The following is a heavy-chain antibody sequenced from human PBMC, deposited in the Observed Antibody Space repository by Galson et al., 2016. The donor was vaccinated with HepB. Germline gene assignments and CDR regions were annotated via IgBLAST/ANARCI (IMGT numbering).Heavy chain of an antibody. CDR3: ARDSSDWSLPSGLYGMDV. Sequence: SVKVSCKASGYTFSRHYMHWVRQAPGQGLEWMGVINTSSGRTNYAQKFQGRVSMTRDTSTNTVYMELTSLRAEDTAVYYCARDSSDWSLPSGLYGMDVWGQGTTVSVSS. J-gene: IGHJ6*02. CDR2: INTSSGRT. D-gene: IGHD6-19*01. CDR1: GYTFSRHY. V-gene: IGHV1-46*01.